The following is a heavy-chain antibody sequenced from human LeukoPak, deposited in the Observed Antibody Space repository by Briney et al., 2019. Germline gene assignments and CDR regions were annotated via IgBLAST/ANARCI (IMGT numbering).Heavy chain of an antibody. V-gene: IGHV3-48*03. CDR3: ARDLRGYHYYYMDV. CDR2: ISGSGGST. Sequence: GGSLRLSCAASGFTFSSYEMNWVRQAPGKGLEWVSAISGSGGSTYYADSVKGRFTISRDNAKKSLYLQMNSLRAEDTAVYYCARDLRGYHYYYMDVWGKGTTVTVSS. J-gene: IGHJ6*03. CDR1: GFTFSSYE.